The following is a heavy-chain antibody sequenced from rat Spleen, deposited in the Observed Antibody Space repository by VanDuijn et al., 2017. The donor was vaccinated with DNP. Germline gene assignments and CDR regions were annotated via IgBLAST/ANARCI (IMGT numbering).Heavy chain of an antibody. Sequence: VQLKESGPDLMRPSETLSLTCSVSGFSLSRNGVGWIRQPLGKGLVWMGTIWAGGSTNYNSAVQSRLSISRDTSTSQVFLKMNSLQPEDTGTYYCARHEHYDDGYYYFDNWGQGVMVTVSP. D-gene: IGHD1-12*03. V-gene: IGHV2-72*01. J-gene: IGHJ2*01. CDR1: GFSLSRNG. CDR3: ARHEHYDDGYYYFDN. CDR2: IWAGGST.